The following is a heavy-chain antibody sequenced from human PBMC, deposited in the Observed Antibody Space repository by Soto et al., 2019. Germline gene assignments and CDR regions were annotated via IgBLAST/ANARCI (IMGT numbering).Heavy chain of an antibody. D-gene: IGHD5-18*01. CDR1: GYTFYSHS. CDR2: INADYGNT. CDR3: ARCIQGDYYYGMDV. V-gene: IGHV1-18*01. J-gene: IGHJ6*02. Sequence: QAQLVQSGAEVRKPGASVKVSCKASGYTFYSHSISWVRQAPGQGLEWMGRINADYGNTQYAQKFRGRVTMTTATSTTTVYMELTNLRSEDTAVYYCARCIQGDYYYGMDVWGQGTTVTVSS.